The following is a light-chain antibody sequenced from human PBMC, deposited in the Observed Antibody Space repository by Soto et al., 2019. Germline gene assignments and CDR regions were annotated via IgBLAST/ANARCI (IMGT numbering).Light chain of an antibody. Sequence: DIQMTQSPSNLSASVGDRVTITCRASQSISSWLAWYQQKPGKAPKLLIYKASSLESGVPSRFSGSGSGTEFPLTISSLQPDDFATYYCQQYSSYWTFGQGTKVEIK. CDR3: QQYSSYWT. J-gene: IGKJ1*01. CDR1: QSISSW. V-gene: IGKV1-5*03. CDR2: KAS.